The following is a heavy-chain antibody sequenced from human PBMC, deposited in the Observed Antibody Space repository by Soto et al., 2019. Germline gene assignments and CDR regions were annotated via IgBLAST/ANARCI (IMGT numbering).Heavy chain of an antibody. CDR2: ISYDGSNK. Sequence: QVQLVESGGGVVQPGRSLRLSCAASGFTFSSYGMHWVRQAPGKGLEWVAVISYDGSNKYYADSVKGRFTISRDNSKNTLYLQMNSLRAEDTAVYYCANLFAYWGQGTLVTVSS. CDR1: GFTFSSYG. J-gene: IGHJ4*02. CDR3: ANLFAY. V-gene: IGHV3-30*18.